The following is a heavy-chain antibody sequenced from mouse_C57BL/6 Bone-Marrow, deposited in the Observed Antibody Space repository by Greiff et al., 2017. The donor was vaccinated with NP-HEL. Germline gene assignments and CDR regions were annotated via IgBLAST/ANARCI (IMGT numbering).Heavy chain of an antibody. J-gene: IGHJ3*01. CDR3: TRDHGDYYGSSSFAY. V-gene: IGHV5-9-1*02. D-gene: IGHD1-1*01. CDR1: GFTFSSYA. CDR2: ISSGGDYI. Sequence: DVHLVESGEGLVKPGGSLKLSCAASGFTFSSYAMSWVRQTPEKRLEWVAYISSGGDYIYYADTVKGRFTISRDNARNTLYLQMSSLKSEDTAMYYCTRDHGDYYGSSSFAYWGQGTLVTVSA.